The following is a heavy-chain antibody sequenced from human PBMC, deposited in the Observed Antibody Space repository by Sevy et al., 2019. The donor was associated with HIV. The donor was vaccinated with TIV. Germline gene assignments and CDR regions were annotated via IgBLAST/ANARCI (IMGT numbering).Heavy chain of an antibody. CDR3: TRDSWTKDYYYYMDV. D-gene: IGHD5-12*01. Sequence: ASVKVSCKASEYTFTNYGISWVRQAPGQGLEWMGWISGRNGDTNYAQKFQGRVTMTTDTSTSTVYMELRSLGSDDTAVYYCTRDSWTKDYYYYMDVWGKGTTVTVSS. V-gene: IGHV1-18*01. CDR2: ISGRNGDT. CDR1: EYTFTNYG. J-gene: IGHJ6*03.